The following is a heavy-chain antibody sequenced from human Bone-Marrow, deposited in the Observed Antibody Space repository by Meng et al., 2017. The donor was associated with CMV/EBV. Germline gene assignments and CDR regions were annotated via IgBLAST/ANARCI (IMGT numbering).Heavy chain of an antibody. J-gene: IGHJ4*02. CDR2: IYPHRGDT. CDR1: GYTFTAHY. V-gene: IGHV1-2*02. Sequence: ASVKVSCKASGYTFTAHYFHWVRQAPGQGLEWMGWIYPHRGDTNYAQQFQGRVTLTRDTSINTGYMELTRLTSDDTAGYYCARDNTWVPDYWGQGTLVTVSS. CDR3: ARDNTWVPDY. D-gene: IGHD1-1*01.